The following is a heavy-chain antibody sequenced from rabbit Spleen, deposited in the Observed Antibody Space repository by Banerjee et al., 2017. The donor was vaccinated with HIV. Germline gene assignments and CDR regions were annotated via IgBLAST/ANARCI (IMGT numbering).Heavy chain of an antibody. D-gene: IGHD6-1*01. CDR2: INGITGKA. CDR3: ARNNVGAPGYGHAIAL. CDR1: GFSFSNKVV. Sequence: QSLEESGGDLVKPGASLTLTCTASGFSFSNKVVMCWVRQAPGKGLEWIACINGITGKAVYASWAKGRFAISKTSSTTVTLQMTDLTAADTATYFCARNNVGAPGYGHAIALWGPGTLVTVS. J-gene: IGHJ4*01. V-gene: IGHV1S40*01.